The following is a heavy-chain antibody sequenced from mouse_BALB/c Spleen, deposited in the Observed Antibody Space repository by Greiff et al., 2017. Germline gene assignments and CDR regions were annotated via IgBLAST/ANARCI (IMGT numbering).Heavy chain of an antibody. D-gene: IGHD1-1*01. V-gene: IGHV5-4*02. Sequence: EVKLVESGGGLVKPGGSLKLSCAASGFTFSDYYMYWVRQTPEKRLEWVATISDGGSYTYYPDSVKGRFTISRDNAKNNLYLQMSSLKSEDTAMYYCARDRSYYGSSYWYFDVWGAGTTVTVSS. J-gene: IGHJ1*01. CDR3: ARDRSYYGSSYWYFDV. CDR2: ISDGGSYT. CDR1: GFTFSDYY.